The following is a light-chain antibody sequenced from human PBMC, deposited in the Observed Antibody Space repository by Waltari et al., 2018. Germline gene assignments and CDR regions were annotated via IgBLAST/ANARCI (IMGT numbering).Light chain of an antibody. J-gene: IGLJ3*02. Sequence: SYVLTQAPSVSVAPGQTASVTCGGDNIGNKNVHWYRQKPGQAPVLVVHDDTARPSGSPARLSGSNVGNTATLTISRVEAGDEADYYCQVWDSSRHHWVFGGGTTLTVL. CDR2: DDT. V-gene: IGLV3-21*02. CDR3: QVWDSSRHHWV. CDR1: NIGNKN.